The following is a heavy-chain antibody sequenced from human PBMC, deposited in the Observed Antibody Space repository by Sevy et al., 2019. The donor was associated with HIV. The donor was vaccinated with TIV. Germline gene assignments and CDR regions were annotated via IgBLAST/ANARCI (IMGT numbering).Heavy chain of an antibody. CDR2: ISYDGSNK. Sequence: GGSLRLSCAASGFTFSSYAMHWVRQAPGKGLEWVAVISYDGSNKYYADSVKGRFTISRDNSKNTLYLQMNSLGAGDTAVYYCASHGRYDDILTGYYSSYYYYGMDVWGQGTTVTVSS. D-gene: IGHD3-9*01. CDR3: ASHGRYDDILTGYYSSYYYYGMDV. V-gene: IGHV3-30-3*01. J-gene: IGHJ6*02. CDR1: GFTFSSYA.